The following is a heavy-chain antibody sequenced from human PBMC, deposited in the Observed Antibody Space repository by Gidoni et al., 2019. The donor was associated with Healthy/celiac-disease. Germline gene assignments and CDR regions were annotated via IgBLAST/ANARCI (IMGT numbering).Heavy chain of an antibody. J-gene: IGHJ4*02. Sequence: EVQLLESGGGLVQPGGSLRLSCGAAGFTFSSYAMSWVRQAPGKWLGWVSAISGSGGSTYYADSVKGRFTISRDNSKNTLYLQMNSLRAEDTAVYYCAKTTVTTILVSWGQGTLVTVSS. CDR3: AKTTVTTILVS. CDR1: GFTFSSYA. D-gene: IGHD4-17*01. V-gene: IGHV3-23*01. CDR2: ISGSGGST.